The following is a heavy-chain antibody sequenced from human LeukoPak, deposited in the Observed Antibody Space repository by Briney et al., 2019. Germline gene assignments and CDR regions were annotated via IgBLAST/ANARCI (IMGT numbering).Heavy chain of an antibody. CDR1: GLIFSDYS. D-gene: IGHD3-16*01. CDR2: ISTGGSYI. Sequence: GGSLRLSCAASGLIFSDYSMTWVRQAPGKGLEWVPSISTGGSYIQYADSVKGRFTMSRDNAKNTLYLQMNSLTAEDTAIYFCVRDSKVFRLWGQGTLVIVSS. J-gene: IGHJ1*01. CDR3: VRDSKVFRL. V-gene: IGHV3-21*01.